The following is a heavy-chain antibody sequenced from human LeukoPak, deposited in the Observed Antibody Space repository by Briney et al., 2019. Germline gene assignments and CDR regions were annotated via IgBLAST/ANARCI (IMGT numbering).Heavy chain of an antibody. V-gene: IGHV3-74*01. D-gene: IGHD2-8*01. CDR1: GFTFSTYS. J-gene: IGHJ4*02. CDR3: ATSRTFDY. Sequence: PGESLRLSCTASGFTFSTYSMNWVRQAPGKGLEWVSRINSDGSSTSYADSVEGRFTISRDNAKNTVYLQMNSLRAEDTAVYYCATSRTFDYWGQGTLVTVSS. CDR2: INSDGSST.